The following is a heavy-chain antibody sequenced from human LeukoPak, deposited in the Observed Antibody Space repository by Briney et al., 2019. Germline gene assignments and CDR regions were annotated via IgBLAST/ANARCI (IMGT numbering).Heavy chain of an antibody. CDR3: AKCAEQWLVRGYFDY. CDR1: GFTFSSYE. Sequence: GGSLRLSCAASGFTFSSYEMNWVRQAPGKGLEWVAFIRYDGSNKYYADSVKGRFTISRDNSKNTLYLQMNSLRAEDTAVYYCAKCAEQWLVRGYFDYWGQGTLVTVSS. V-gene: IGHV3-30*02. J-gene: IGHJ4*02. CDR2: IRYDGSNK. D-gene: IGHD6-19*01.